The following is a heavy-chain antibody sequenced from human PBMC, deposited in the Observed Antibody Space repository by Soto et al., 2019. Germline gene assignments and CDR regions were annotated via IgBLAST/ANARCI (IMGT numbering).Heavy chain of an antibody. Sequence: GGSLRLSCATSGFTFSGSAMHWVRQASGKGLGWVGRIRSKANSYATAYAASVKGRFTISRDDSKNTAYLQMNSLKTEDTAVYYCTRNYYDILTGYEVYYGMDVWGQGTTVTVSS. V-gene: IGHV3-73*01. CDR1: GFTFSGSA. D-gene: IGHD3-9*01. CDR2: IRSKANSYAT. J-gene: IGHJ6*02. CDR3: TRNYYDILTGYEVYYGMDV.